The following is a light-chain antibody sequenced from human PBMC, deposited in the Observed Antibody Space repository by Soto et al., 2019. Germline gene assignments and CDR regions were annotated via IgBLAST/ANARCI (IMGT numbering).Light chain of an antibody. J-gene: IGKJ1*01. CDR3: QQSYCRVT. V-gene: IGKV1-5*03. Sequence: DLQMTQSPSTLSASVGDRVTITCRASQSINIWLAWYQQKPGTAPKLLIHKASTLESGVPSRFSGSGSGTELTXTRRSLQLVDFATYNGQQSYCRVTLGQVTTV. CDR1: QSINIW. CDR2: KAS.